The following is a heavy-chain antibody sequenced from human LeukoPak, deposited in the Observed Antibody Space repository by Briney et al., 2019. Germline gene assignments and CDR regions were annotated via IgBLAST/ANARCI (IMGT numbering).Heavy chain of an antibody. CDR3: ARNKVRGSFYEDSAFDY. CDR2: IYYSGST. Sequence: PSETLSLTCTVSGGSISSSSYYWGWIRQPPGKGLEWIGSIYYSGSTCYNPSLKSRVTISVDTSKNQFSLKLSSVTAADTAVYYCARNKVRGSFYEDSAFDYWGQGTLVTVSS. J-gene: IGHJ4*02. D-gene: IGHD1-26*01. V-gene: IGHV4-39*01. CDR1: GGSISSSSYY.